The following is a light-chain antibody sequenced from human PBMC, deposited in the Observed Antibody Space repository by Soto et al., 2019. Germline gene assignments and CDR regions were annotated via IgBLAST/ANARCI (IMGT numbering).Light chain of an antibody. J-gene: IGKJ4*01. Sequence: DIVMTQSPDSLAVSLGERATFNCKSSQSVLYSSNNKNYLAWFQQKPGQPPKLLIYWASTRKSGVPDRFSGSGSGTDFTLTISSLQAEDVAVYYCQQYYDPPLTFGGGTKVEIK. CDR2: WAS. V-gene: IGKV4-1*01. CDR3: QQYYDPPLT. CDR1: QSVLYSSNNKNY.